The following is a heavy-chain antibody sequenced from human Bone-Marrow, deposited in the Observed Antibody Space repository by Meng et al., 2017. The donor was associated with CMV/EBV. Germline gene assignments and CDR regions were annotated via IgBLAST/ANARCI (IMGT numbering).Heavy chain of an antibody. J-gene: IGHJ4*02. Sequence: SETLSLTCAVYGGSFSGYYWSWIRQPPGKGLEWIGEINHSGSTNYNPSLKSRVTISVDTSKNQFSLKLSSVTAADTAVYYCARSTYYDFWSDYKTADYWGQGTLVTVSS. D-gene: IGHD3-3*01. CDR1: GGSFSGYY. CDR3: ARSTYYDFWSDYKTADY. CDR2: INHSGST. V-gene: IGHV4-34*01.